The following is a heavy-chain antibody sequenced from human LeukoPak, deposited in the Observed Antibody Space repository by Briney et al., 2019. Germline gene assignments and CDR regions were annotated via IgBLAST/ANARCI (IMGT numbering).Heavy chain of an antibody. V-gene: IGHV3-23*01. D-gene: IGHD2-2*01. CDR2: ISGDGAST. CDR3: ARSQKGYCSSTSCYVGAFDI. J-gene: IGHJ3*02. CDR1: GFTFAIHA. Sequence: PGGSLRLSCAASGFTFAIHAMTWVRQAPGKGLEWVSGISGDGASTHYAESLKGQFTISRDNSQNTLYLEMNSLRAEDTAVYYCARSQKGYCSSTSCYVGAFDIWGQGTMVTVSS.